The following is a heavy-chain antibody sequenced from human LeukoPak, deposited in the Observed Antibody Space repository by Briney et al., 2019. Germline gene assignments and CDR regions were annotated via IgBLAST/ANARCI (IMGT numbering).Heavy chain of an antibody. V-gene: IGHV1-8*03. J-gene: IGHJ6*03. CDR2: MNPNSGNT. CDR3: ARDRHYYDSSGYYYYYYYMDV. CDR1: GYTFTNYD. D-gene: IGHD3-22*01. Sequence: ASVKVSCKASGYTFTNYDINWVRQATGQGLEWMGWMNPNSGNTGYAQKFQGRVTITADESTSTAYMELSSLRSEDTAVYYCARDRHYYDSSGYYYYYYYMDVWGKGTTVTISS.